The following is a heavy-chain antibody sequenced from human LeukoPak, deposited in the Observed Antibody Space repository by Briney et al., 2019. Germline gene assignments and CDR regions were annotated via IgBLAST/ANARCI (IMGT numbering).Heavy chain of an antibody. CDR3: AREGSGWHWDY. Sequence: PGGSLRLSCEASGFTFSNYWMSWVRQAPGKGLEWVATIKLDGSEKYYVDSVKGRHTISRDNAKNSLYLQMNSLRGEDTAVYYCAREGSGWHWDYWGQGTLVHVSS. J-gene: IGHJ4*02. V-gene: IGHV3-7*01. CDR1: GFTFSNYW. D-gene: IGHD6-19*01. CDR2: IKLDGSEK.